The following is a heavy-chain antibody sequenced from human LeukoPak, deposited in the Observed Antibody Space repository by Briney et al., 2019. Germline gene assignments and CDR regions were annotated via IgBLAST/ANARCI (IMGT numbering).Heavy chain of an antibody. D-gene: IGHD5-24*01. V-gene: IGHV3-21*01. CDR1: GFTFSSYS. J-gene: IGHJ4*02. Sequence: GGSLRLSCAASGFTFSSYSMNWVRQAPGKGLEWVSSISSSSSYIYCADSVKGRFTISRDNAKNSLYLQMNSLRAEDTAVYYCARGSVRWLQGFDYWGQGTLVTVSS. CDR3: ARGSVRWLQGFDY. CDR2: ISSSSSYI.